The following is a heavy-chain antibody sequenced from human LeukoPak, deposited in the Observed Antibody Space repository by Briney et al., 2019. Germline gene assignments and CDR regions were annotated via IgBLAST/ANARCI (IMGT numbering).Heavy chain of an antibody. CDR1: GFTFSSYA. V-gene: IGHV3-23*01. J-gene: IGHJ6*02. CDR2: IGSSGGNS. D-gene: IGHD2-15*01. CDR3: ARLSAVAATRYYYYGMDV. Sequence: GGSLRLSCAASGFTFSSYAMSWVRQAPGKGLEWVSAIGSSGGNSYYADSVKGQFTISRDNSKNTAYLQMNSLRAEDTAVYYCARLSAVAATRYYYYGMDVWGQGTTVTVSS.